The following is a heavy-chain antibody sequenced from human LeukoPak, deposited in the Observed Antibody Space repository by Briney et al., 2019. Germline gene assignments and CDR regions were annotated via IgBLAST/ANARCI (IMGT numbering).Heavy chain of an antibody. J-gene: IGHJ4*02. CDR1: GFTFSSYS. CDR2: ISGSSSYI. V-gene: IGHV3-21*01. Sequence: GGSLRLSCAASGFTFSSYSMNWVRQAPGKGLEWVSSISGSSSYIYYADSVKGRFTISRDNAKNSLYLQMNSLRAEDTAVYYCGRQAAPDYWGRGTLVTVSS. CDR3: GRQAAPDY. D-gene: IGHD6-13*01.